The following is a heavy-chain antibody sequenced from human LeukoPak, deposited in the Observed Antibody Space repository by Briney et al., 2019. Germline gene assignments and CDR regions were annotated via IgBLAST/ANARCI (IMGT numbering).Heavy chain of an antibody. CDR2: ITRSSANI. CDR1: GFTFSSSD. J-gene: IGHJ4*02. CDR3: ARNFGS. Sequence: GKSLRLSCAASGFTFSSSDMNWIRQAPGKGLEWLSTITRSSANIYYADSVKGRFTISRDNAKDSVYLQMKSLRVEDTGFYYCARNFGSWGQGTLVTVSS. V-gene: IGHV3-21*01.